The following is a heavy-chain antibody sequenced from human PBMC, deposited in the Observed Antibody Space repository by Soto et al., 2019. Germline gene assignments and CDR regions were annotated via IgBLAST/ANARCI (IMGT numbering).Heavy chain of an antibody. Sequence: QVQLVQSGADVKKPGTSVKVSCKAAGYSFTNYCMYWVRQAPGQGLEWMGMINPRIGSTCYAQKFQDRLTLTRDKSTTTVYMELSTLISDGTADYYFARDGGLLNASWHDYLWGPCTMVTVSS. D-gene: IGHD1-1*01. CDR1: GYSFTNYC. J-gene: IGHJ2*01. V-gene: IGHV1-46*01. CDR2: INPRIGST. CDR3: ARDGGLLNASWHDYL.